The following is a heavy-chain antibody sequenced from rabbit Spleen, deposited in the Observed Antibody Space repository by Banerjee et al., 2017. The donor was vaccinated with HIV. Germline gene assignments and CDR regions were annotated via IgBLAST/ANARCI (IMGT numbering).Heavy chain of an antibody. V-gene: IGHV1S45*01. Sequence: QEQLEESGGDLVKPGASLTLTCTASGVSFSGSSYMCWVRQAPGKGLEWVVCIDAGSSGFTYFASWAKGRFTISKTASTTVTLQMTSLTAADTATYFCARDSSSSFSSYGMDLWGPGTLVTVS. CDR2: IDAGSSGFT. CDR1: GVSFSGSSY. D-gene: IGHD1-1*01. CDR3: ARDSSSSFSSYGMDL. J-gene: IGHJ6*01.